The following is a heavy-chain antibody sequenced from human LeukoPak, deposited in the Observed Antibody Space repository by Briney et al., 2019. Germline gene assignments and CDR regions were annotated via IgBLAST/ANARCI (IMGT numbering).Heavy chain of an antibody. D-gene: IGHD5-18*01. CDR2: IGAYNGNT. CDR3: ARDKGNTAMATADY. J-gene: IGHJ4*02. V-gene: IGHV1-18*01. Sequence: ASVKVSCKASGGTFSSYAISWVRQAPGQGREWMAWIGAYNGNTNYAQKLQGRVTMTTDTSTSTAYMELRSLRFDDTAVYYCARDKGNTAMATADYWGQGTLVTVSS. CDR1: GGTFSSYA.